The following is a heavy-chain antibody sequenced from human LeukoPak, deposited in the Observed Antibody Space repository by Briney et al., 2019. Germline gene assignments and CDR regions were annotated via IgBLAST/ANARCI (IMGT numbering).Heavy chain of an antibody. CDR1: GFTVSSNY. Sequence: GGSLRLSCAASGFTVSSNYMSWVRQAPGQGLEWVSVIYSGGSTYYADSVKGRFTISRDNSKNTLYLQMNSLRAEDTAVYYCARALIYYDSNGHQGWYYFDYWGQGTLVTVSS. D-gene: IGHD3-22*01. J-gene: IGHJ4*02. CDR2: IYSGGST. CDR3: ARALIYYDSNGHQGWYYFDY. V-gene: IGHV3-53*01.